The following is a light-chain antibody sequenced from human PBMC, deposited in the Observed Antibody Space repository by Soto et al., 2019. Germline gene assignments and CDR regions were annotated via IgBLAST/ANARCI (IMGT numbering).Light chain of an antibody. CDR3: QHYNSYSEA. V-gene: IGKV1-5*03. CDR2: KAS. J-gene: IGKJ1*01. CDR1: QGISRW. Sequence: DIQMTQSPSTLSSSVGDRITSSCRASQGISRWLAWYQQKPGKAPKLLIYKASTLKSGVPSRFSGSGSGTEFTLTISSLQPDDFATYYCQHYNSYSEAFGQGTKVDIK.